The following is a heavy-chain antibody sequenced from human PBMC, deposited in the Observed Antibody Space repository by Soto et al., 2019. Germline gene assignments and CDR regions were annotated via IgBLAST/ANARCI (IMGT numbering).Heavy chain of an antibody. CDR3: ARHPRSERGYSGYDGNYCSSGSCYPFDY. CDR1: GGSINNYY. J-gene: IGHJ4*02. D-gene: IGHD5-12*01. CDR2: VFYSGST. V-gene: IGHV4-59*08. Sequence: QVQLQESGPGLVRPSETLSLTCTVSGGSINNYYWNWIRQPPGKGLEWIGYVFYSGSTNYNPPLNIRATISVDNSKTRFSLKLASVTATDTAVYYCARHPRSERGYSGYDGNYCSSGSCYPFDYWGQGPLVTVSS.